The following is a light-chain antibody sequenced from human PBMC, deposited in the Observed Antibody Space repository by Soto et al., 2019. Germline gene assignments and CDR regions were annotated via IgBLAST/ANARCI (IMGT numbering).Light chain of an antibody. Sequence: EIVLTQSPGTLSLSPGERATLSCRASQSVSSSYLAWYQQKPGQAPRLLIYGATSRATGIPDRFSGSGSGTYFPLTISRLETEDVAEYYCQQYGSSPGTFGQGTKVEIK. CDR2: GAT. J-gene: IGKJ1*01. CDR3: QQYGSSPGT. CDR1: QSVSSSY. V-gene: IGKV3-20*01.